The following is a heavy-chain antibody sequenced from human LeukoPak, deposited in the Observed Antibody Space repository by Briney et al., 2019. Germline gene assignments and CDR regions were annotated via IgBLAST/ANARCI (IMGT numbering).Heavy chain of an antibody. D-gene: IGHD6-13*01. Sequence: SETLSLTCTVSGGSISSGSYYSGWVRQPAGKGLEWIGRIYTSGSTNYNPSLNSRVTISVDTSKNQFSLKLSSVTAADTAVYYCARARSLYSSSWQYYFDYWGQGTLVTVSS. J-gene: IGHJ4*02. CDR2: IYTSGST. V-gene: IGHV4-61*02. CDR1: GGSISSGSYY. CDR3: ARARSLYSSSWQYYFDY.